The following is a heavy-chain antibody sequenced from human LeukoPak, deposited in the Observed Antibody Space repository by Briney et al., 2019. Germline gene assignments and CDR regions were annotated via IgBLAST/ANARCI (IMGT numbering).Heavy chain of an antibody. D-gene: IGHD6-13*01. CDR2: INHSGST. J-gene: IGHJ4*02. CDR3: ARVKGSSSSRD. CDR1: GGSFSDYY. V-gene: IGHV4-34*01. Sequence: PSETLSLTCAVYGGSFSDYYWSWIRQPPGKGLEWIGEINHSGSTNYNPSLKSRVTISVDTSKNQFSLKLSSVTAADTAVYYCARVKGSSSSRDWGQGTLVTVSS.